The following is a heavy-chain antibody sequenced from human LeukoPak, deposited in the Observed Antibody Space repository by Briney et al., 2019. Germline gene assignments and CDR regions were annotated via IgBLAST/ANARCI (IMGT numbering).Heavy chain of an antibody. Sequence: PSETLSLTCAVSGYSISSGYYWGWIRQPPGKGLEWIGSIYHSGSTYYNPSLKSRVTISVDTSKNQSSLKLSSVTAADTAVYYCATHHGNSSSPDYWGQGTLVTVSS. CDR3: ATHHGNSSSPDY. CDR1: GYSISSGYY. D-gene: IGHD6-6*01. V-gene: IGHV4-38-2*01. CDR2: IYHSGST. J-gene: IGHJ4*02.